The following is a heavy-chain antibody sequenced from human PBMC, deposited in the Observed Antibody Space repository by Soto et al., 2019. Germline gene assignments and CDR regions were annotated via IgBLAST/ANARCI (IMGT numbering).Heavy chain of an antibody. V-gene: IGHV3-73*01. Sequence: QPGGSLRLCCAASGFTFSGSAMHWVRQASVKGLEWVGRIRSKANSYATAYAASVKGRFTISRDDSKNTAYLQMNSLKTEDMAVYYCTRLRWLQWGWFDPWGQGTLVTVSS. CDR3: TRLRWLQWGWFDP. CDR2: IRSKANSYAT. D-gene: IGHD5-12*01. J-gene: IGHJ5*02. CDR1: GFTFSGSA.